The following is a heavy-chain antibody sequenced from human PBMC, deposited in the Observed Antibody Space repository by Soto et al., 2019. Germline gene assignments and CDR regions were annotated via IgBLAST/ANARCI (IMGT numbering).Heavy chain of an antibody. J-gene: IGHJ3*02. CDR1: GFTFSSYS. Sequence: EVQLLESGGGLVQPGGSLRLSCAASGFTFSSYSMSWVRQAPGKGLEWVSAISGSGGSTYYADSVKGRFTISRDNSKNTLYLQMNSLRAEDTAVYYCAKHDYGENDAFDIWGQGTMVTVSS. D-gene: IGHD4-17*01. CDR3: AKHDYGENDAFDI. V-gene: IGHV3-23*01. CDR2: ISGSGGST.